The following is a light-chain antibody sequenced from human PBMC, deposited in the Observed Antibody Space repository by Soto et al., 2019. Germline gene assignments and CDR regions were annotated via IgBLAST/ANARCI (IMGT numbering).Light chain of an antibody. CDR2: GAS. Sequence: EIVMTQSPATLSVSQGEGVTLSRRASQSVSSNLAWYQQKPGQAPRLLMYGASTRATGIPARFSGSGSGTEFTLTISSLQSEDFAVYYCQQYDDWPPWTFGQGTKVDI. V-gene: IGKV3-15*01. CDR1: QSVSSN. J-gene: IGKJ1*01. CDR3: QQYDDWPPWT.